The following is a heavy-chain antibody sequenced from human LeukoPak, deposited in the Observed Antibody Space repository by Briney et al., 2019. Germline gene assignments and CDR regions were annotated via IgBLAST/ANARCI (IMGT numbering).Heavy chain of an antibody. Sequence: NTGESLKISCKGSGYSFTSYWIGWVRQMPGKGLEWMGIIYPGDFDTRYSPSFQGQVTISADKSISTAYLQWSSLKASDTAMYYCARPADVRSYNDAFDIWGQGTMVTVSS. CDR3: ARPADVRSYNDAFDI. J-gene: IGHJ3*02. D-gene: IGHD1-26*01. CDR2: IYPGDFDT. V-gene: IGHV5-51*01. CDR1: GYSFTSYW.